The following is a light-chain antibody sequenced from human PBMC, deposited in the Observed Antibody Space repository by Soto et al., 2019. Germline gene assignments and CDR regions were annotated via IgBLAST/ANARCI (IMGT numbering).Light chain of an antibody. CDR3: QQYGSSPFT. Sequence: EIVLTQSPGTLSLSPGEGATLSCRASQSVSSNFLAWYQQKPGQAPRLLIYAAPSRATGISDRFSGSGSETDFTFTIRRLEPEDFAVYYCQQYGSSPFTFGPGTKVDLK. J-gene: IGKJ3*01. CDR1: QSVSSNF. CDR2: AAP. V-gene: IGKV3-20*01.